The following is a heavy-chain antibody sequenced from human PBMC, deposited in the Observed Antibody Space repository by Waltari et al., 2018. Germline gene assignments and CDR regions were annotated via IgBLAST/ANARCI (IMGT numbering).Heavy chain of an antibody. V-gene: IGHV1-24*01. Sequence: QGQLVQSGAEVKKPGASVKVSCKASGYTFTSYDINWVRQATGQGLEWMGGFDPEDGETIYAQKFQGRVTMTEDTSTDTAYTELSSLRSEDTAVYYCATQRIMITFGAQGGMDVWGQGTTVTVSS. J-gene: IGHJ6*02. D-gene: IGHD3-16*01. CDR3: ATQRIMITFGAQGGMDV. CDR1: GYTFTSYD. CDR2: FDPEDGET.